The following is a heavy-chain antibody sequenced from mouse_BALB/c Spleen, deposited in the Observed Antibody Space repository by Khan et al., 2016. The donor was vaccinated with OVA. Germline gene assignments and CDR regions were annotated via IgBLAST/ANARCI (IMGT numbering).Heavy chain of an antibody. J-gene: IGHJ2*01. D-gene: IGHD1-1*01. Sequence: EVQLVESGPGLVKPSQSLSLTCTFTGYSITSGYAWNWIRQFPGNKLEWMGYISYSGVTTSTPSLKSRISITRDTSKNQFFLQLNSVTTEDTATYYCARGNYYGYYFDYWGQGTTLTVSS. V-gene: IGHV3-2*02. CDR2: ISYSGVT. CDR1: GYSITSGYA. CDR3: ARGNYYGYYFDY.